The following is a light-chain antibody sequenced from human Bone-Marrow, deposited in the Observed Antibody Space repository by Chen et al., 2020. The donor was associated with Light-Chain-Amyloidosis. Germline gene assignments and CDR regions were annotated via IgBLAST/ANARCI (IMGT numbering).Light chain of an antibody. CDR2: RNN. V-gene: IGLV1-47*01. Sequence: QSVLTQPPSASGTPGQRVTISCSGASSNIGINYVYWYQHFAGAAPNLLIHRNNRRPSGVPARFASSKSGTSAFLAIRGLRSEDEADYYCAAWDGSLSGYVFGTGTKVIVL. J-gene: IGLJ1*01. CDR1: SSNIGINY. CDR3: AAWDGSLSGYV.